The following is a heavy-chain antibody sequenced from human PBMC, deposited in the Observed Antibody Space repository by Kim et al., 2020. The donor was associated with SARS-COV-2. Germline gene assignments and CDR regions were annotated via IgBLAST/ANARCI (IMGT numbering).Heavy chain of an antibody. Sequence: SETLSLTCTVSGVSISSCGYYWTWIRPHPENGLEWIGYIDYTMNTNSNPSLKSRVTISVDTSKNQFYLKLNSVTAADAGVYYCTDSSSAAFDIWGQGTMVTVSS. CDR3: TDSSSAAFDI. V-gene: IGHV4-31*03. J-gene: IGHJ3*02. CDR1: GVSISSCGYY. CDR2: IDYTMNT. D-gene: IGHD6-6*01.